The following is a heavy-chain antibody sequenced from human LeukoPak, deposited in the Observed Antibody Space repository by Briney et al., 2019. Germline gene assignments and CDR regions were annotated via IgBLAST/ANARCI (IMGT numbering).Heavy chain of an antibody. CDR3: ARVAYYDSSGYFYDY. CDR1: GGSVSSGGYY. D-gene: IGHD3-22*01. J-gene: IGHJ4*02. CDR2: IYYSGST. V-gene: IGHV4-61*08. Sequence: SETLSLTCTVSGGSVSSGGYYWSWIRQPPGKGLEWIGYIYYSGSTNYNPSLKSRVTISVDRSKNRFSLKLTSVTAADTAVYYCARVAYYDSSGYFYDYWGQGTLVTVPS.